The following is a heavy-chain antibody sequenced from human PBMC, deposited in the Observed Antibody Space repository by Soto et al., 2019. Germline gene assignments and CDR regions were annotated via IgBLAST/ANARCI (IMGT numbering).Heavy chain of an antibody. CDR3: ATVPPYYYDSSVYL. CDR2: INPNSGGT. CDR1: GYTFTGYY. D-gene: IGHD3-22*01. Sequence: GASVKVSCKASGYTFTGYYMHWVRQAPGQGLEWMGWINPNSGGTNYAQKFQGWVTMTRDTSMSTAYMELSRLRSEDTAVYYCATVPPYYYDSSVYLWGQGTLVTVSS. J-gene: IGHJ4*02. V-gene: IGHV1-2*04.